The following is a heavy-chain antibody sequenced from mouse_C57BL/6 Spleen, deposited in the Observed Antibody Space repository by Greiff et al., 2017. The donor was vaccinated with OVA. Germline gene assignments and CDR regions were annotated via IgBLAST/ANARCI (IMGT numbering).Heavy chain of an antibody. V-gene: IGHV1-64*01. J-gene: IGHJ3*01. CDR2: ILPNSGST. CDR3: ARGDYDGEAWFAY. D-gene: IGHD2-4*01. CDR1: GYTFTSYW. Sequence: QVQLQQPGAELVKPGASVKLSCKASGYTFTSYWLHWVKQRPGQGLEWIGMILPNSGSTNYNDEFKSKATLTVDKSSSTAYMQLSSLTSEDSAVYYCARGDYDGEAWFAYWGQGTLVTVSA.